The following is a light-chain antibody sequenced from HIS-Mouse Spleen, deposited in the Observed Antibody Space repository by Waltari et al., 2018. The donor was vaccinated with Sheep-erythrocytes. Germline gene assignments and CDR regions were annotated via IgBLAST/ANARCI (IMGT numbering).Light chain of an antibody. CDR3: QQRSNWYT. Sequence: EIVLTQSPATLSLSPGERATLSCRASQSVSRYLAWYQQKPGPAPRLLIYDASNRATGIPARFSGSGSGTDFTLTISSLEPEDFAVYYCQQRSNWYTFGQGTKLEIK. CDR1: QSVSRY. CDR2: DAS. J-gene: IGKJ2*01. V-gene: IGKV3-11*01.